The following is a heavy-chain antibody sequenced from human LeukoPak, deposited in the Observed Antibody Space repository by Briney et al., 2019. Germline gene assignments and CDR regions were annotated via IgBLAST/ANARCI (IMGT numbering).Heavy chain of an antibody. CDR1: GYSISSGYY. V-gene: IGHV4-38-2*01. D-gene: IGHD3-3*01. Sequence: PSXXLSLTCAVSGYSISSGYYWGWIRPPPGKGLEWIGSIYHSGSTYYNPSLKSRVTISVDTSKNQFSLKLSSVTAADTAVYYCARGFDFWSGKELWGQGTLVTVSS. J-gene: IGHJ4*02. CDR3: ARGFDFWSGKEL. CDR2: IYHSGST.